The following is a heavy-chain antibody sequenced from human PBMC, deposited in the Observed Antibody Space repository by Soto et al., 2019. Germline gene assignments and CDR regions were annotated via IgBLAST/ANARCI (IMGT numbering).Heavy chain of an antibody. CDR1: GGSISSSSYY. Sequence: PSETLSLTCTVSGGSISSSSYYWGWIRQPPGKGLEWIGSIYYSGSTYYNPSLKSRVTISVDTSKNQFSLKLSSVTAADTAVYYCARYLLSVAAAGSYYYYYGMDVWGQGTTVTAP. CDR3: ARYLLSVAAAGSYYYYYGMDV. V-gene: IGHV4-39*01. D-gene: IGHD6-13*01. CDR2: IYYSGST. J-gene: IGHJ6*02.